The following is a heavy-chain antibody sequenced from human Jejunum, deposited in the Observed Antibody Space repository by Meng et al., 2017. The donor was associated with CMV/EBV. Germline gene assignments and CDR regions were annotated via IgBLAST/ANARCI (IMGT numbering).Heavy chain of an antibody. CDR1: GFTFSTYA. CDR2: ISGSGDNT. D-gene: IGHD5-24*01. V-gene: IGHV3-23*01. J-gene: IGHJ4*02. CDR3: AKTNVGGGYNPNFDY. Sequence: EVQLLESXGGLVQPGXSLRLSXVAPGFTFSTYAMSWVRQAPGKGLEWVSGISGSGDNTHYAESVKGRFTISRDNSKNTLYLQMNSLRAEDTAVYYCAKTNVGGGYNPNFDYWGQGTLVTVSS.